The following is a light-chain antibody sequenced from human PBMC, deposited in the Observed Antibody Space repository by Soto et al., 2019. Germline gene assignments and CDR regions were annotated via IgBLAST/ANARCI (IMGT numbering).Light chain of an antibody. CDR3: SSYAGSYTLV. Sequence: QSVLTQPASVSGSPGQSITISCTGTSSDVGGYNYVSWYQQHPGKAPKLMIYEVTYRPSGISNRFSGSKSGNTASLTISGLQAEDEADYYCSSYAGSYTLVFGGGTKLTVL. CDR1: SSDVGGYNY. CDR2: EVT. J-gene: IGLJ2*01. V-gene: IGLV2-14*01.